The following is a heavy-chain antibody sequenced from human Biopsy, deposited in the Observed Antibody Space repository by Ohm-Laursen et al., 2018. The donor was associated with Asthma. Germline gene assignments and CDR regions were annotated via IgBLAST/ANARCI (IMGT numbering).Heavy chain of an antibody. Sequence: ATVKISCKTSGYTFNSAGITWVRQAPGQGLEWMGWISVYNGNTKVAQKLQDRVTMITGTSTSTAYMELRSLRSDDTAVYFCTRAVDYSHYYGIDVWGQGTTVTVS. CDR3: TRAVDYSHYYGIDV. D-gene: IGHD3-10*01. CDR2: ISVYNGNT. CDR1: GYTFNSAG. J-gene: IGHJ6*02. V-gene: IGHV1-18*01.